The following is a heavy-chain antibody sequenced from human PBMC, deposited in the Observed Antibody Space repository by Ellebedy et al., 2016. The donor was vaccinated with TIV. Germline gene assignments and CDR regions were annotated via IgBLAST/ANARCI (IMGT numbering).Heavy chain of an antibody. J-gene: IGHJ4*02. CDR2: IKHDGSEK. Sequence: GESLKISCAASGFTFSSYWMSWVRQVRQAPGKGLEWVATIKHDGSEKSYVDSVKGRFTISRDNAKNSLYLQMNSLRAEDTAVYYCAALSCSGDDCYAFDYWGQGTLVTVSS. V-gene: IGHV3-7*03. CDR1: GFTFSSYW. D-gene: IGHD2-21*02. CDR3: AALSCSGDDCYAFDY.